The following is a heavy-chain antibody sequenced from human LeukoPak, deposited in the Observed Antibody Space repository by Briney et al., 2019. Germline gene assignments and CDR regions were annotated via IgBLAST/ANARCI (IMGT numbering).Heavy chain of an antibody. J-gene: IGHJ3*02. CDR3: AKSHYDFWSGYPVLDAFDI. CDR1: GFTFSSYA. V-gene: IGHV3-23*01. CDR2: ISGSGGST. Sequence: GGSLRLSCAASGFTFSSYAMSWVRQAPGKGLEWVSAISGSGGSTYYADSVKGRFTISRDNSKNTLYLQMNSLRAEDTAVYYCAKSHYDFWSGYPVLDAFDIWGQGTMVTVSS. D-gene: IGHD3-3*01.